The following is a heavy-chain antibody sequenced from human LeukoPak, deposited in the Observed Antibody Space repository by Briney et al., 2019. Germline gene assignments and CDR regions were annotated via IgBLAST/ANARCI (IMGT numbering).Heavy chain of an antibody. Sequence: SETLSLTCSVSGGSINSYYWNWIRQPPGRGLEWMGYISYSGSTNYNPSLENRVTISVDTSKNQFSLKLSSVTAADTAVYYCARMLPDYYDSNYNSFVKWFFDLWGRGPLVTVSS. CDR2: ISYSGST. J-gene: IGHJ2*01. V-gene: IGHV4-59*08. CDR3: ARMLPDYYDSNYNSFVKWFFDL. CDR1: GGSINSYY. D-gene: IGHD3-22*01.